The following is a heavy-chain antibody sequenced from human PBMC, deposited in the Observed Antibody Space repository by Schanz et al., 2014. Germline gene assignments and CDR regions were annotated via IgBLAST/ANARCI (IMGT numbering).Heavy chain of an antibody. Sequence: QVQLVESGGGVVQPGRSLRLSCAASGFTFSSYGLHWVRQAPGKGLEWVAVIWYDGSNKYYADSVKGRFTISRDNSKNTLFLQMNSLRAEDTAVYYCARDHTSESMYSAEPPIDYWGQGTLLTVSS. CDR2: IWYDGSNK. V-gene: IGHV3-33*01. CDR1: GFTFSSYG. D-gene: IGHD2-8*01. J-gene: IGHJ4*02. CDR3: ARDHTSESMYSAEPPIDY.